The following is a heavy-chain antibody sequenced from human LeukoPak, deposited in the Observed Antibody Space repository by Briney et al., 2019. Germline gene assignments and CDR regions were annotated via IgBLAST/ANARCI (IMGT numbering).Heavy chain of an antibody. CDR2: ISWNSGSI. J-gene: IGHJ4*02. D-gene: IGHD3-22*01. V-gene: IGHV3-9*01. CDR1: GFTFDDYA. CDR3: AKGRYYYDSSGYFPN. Sequence: GGSLRLSCAASGFTFDDYAMSWVRQAPGKGLEWVSGISWNSGSIGYADSVKGRFTISRDNAKNSLYLQMNSLRAEDTALYYCAKGRYYYDSSGYFPNWGQGTLVTVSS.